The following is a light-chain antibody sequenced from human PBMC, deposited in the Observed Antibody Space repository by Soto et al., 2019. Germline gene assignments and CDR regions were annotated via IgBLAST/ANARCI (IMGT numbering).Light chain of an antibody. J-gene: IGLJ3*02. CDR1: SSDVGNYKY. Sequence: QSALTQSPSASGSPGQSVTISCTGTSSDVGNYKYVSWYQQHPGKAPKLMIYEVSKRPSGVPDRVSGSKSGNTASLTVSGLQVEDEADYYCSSYAGSNLWVFGGGTKVTVL. CDR3: SSYAGSNLWV. V-gene: IGLV2-8*01. CDR2: EVS.